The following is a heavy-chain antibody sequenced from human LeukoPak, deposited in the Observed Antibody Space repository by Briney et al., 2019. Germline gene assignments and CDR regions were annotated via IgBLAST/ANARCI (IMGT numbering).Heavy chain of an antibody. V-gene: IGHV3-23*01. CDR2: ISGSGGST. Sequence: GGSLRLSCAASGFTFSSYAMSWVRQAPGKGLEWVSAISGSGGSTYYADSVKGRFTISRDNSKNTLYLQMNSLRAEDTAVYYCAKDIFGVVILQDAFDIWGQGTMVTVSS. D-gene: IGHD3-3*01. CDR1: GFTFSSYA. CDR3: AKDIFGVVILQDAFDI. J-gene: IGHJ3*02.